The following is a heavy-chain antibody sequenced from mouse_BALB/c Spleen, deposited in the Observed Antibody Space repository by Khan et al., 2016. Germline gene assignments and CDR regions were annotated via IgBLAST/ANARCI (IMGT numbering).Heavy chain of an antibody. D-gene: IGHD4-1*01. CDR3: VRLTPYAMDY. CDR2: ISGGSSTI. CDR1: GFTFSVFG. J-gene: IGHJ4*01. V-gene: IGHV5-17*02. Sequence: EVELVESGGGLVQPGGSRKLSCAASGFTFSVFGIHWVRQAPEKGLEWVAYISGGSSTIYYADTVKGRFTISRDNPKNTLFLQMTSLRSEDTAEYYCVRLTPYAMDYWGQGTSVTVSS.